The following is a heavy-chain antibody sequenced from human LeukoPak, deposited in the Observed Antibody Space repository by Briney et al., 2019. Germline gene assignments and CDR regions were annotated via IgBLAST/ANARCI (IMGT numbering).Heavy chain of an antibody. CDR1: GYTFTGYY. J-gene: IGHJ4*02. CDR2: INSNSADT. CDR3: ARGDSVDYGSYDY. Sequence: GASVKVSCKASGYTFTGYYLHWVRQAPGNGLEWVGWINSNSADTTYAQKFQGRVTMTRDTSMSTAYMDLNRLTFDDTATYYCARGDSVDYGSYDYWGQGTLVSVSS. V-gene: IGHV1-2*02. D-gene: IGHD4-17*01.